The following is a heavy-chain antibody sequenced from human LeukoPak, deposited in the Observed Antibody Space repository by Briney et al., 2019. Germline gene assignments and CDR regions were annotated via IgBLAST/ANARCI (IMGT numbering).Heavy chain of an antibody. D-gene: IGHD2-21*02. Sequence: GGSLRLSCAASGFTFSSYAMNWVRQTPGKGLEWVSSISGSGGSLYYADSVKGRFTISRDNSKNTFYLQMNSLRTEDTAIYYCAKDFVAVTAIGMYYSDYWGQGTLVTVSA. CDR3: AKDFVAVTAIGMYYSDY. CDR2: ISGSGGSL. V-gene: IGHV3-23*01. J-gene: IGHJ4*02. CDR1: GFTFSSYA.